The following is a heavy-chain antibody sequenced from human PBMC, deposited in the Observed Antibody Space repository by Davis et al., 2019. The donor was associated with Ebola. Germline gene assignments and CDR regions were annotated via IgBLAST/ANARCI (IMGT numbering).Heavy chain of an antibody. CDR1: GFTVSSNY. CDR3: ARALSSGWYRGFDY. D-gene: IGHD6-19*01. J-gene: IGHJ4*02. CDR2: IYKGGNT. V-gene: IGHV3-66*01. Sequence: GESLKISCEASGFTVSSNYMSWVRQAPGKGLEWVSVIYKGGNTYYADSVKGRFTISRDNSKNTLYLQMNSLRAEDTAVYYCARALSSGWYRGFDYWGQGTLVTVSS.